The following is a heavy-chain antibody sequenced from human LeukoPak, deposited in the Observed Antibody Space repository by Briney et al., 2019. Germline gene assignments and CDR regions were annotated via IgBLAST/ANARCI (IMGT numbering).Heavy chain of an antibody. J-gene: IGHJ4*02. Sequence: GGSLRLSCSVSGFTFTSYAMSWVRQAPGKGLEWVSAIGAADGVALYADSVKGRFTISRDTSNNTLYLQMNSLRVEDTALYYCAKLGYGDYERTFDYWGQGTLVTVSS. CDR2: IGAADGVA. D-gene: IGHD4-17*01. CDR3: AKLGYGDYERTFDY. V-gene: IGHV3-23*01. CDR1: GFTFTSYA.